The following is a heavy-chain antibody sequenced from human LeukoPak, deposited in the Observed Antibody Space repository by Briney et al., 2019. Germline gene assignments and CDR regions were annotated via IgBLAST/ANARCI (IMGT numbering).Heavy chain of an antibody. J-gene: IGHJ4*02. D-gene: IGHD6-13*01. CDR1: GGSISSGSY. Sequence: KSSETLSLTCTVSGGSISSGSYWNWIRQYPGRGLEWIGYVYYSGSAYYNPSVKSRVTISIDTSQNQFSLRLNSVTAADTAVYYCAREDIAAAAGFDXXXQGTLVTVSS. CDR3: AREDIAAAAGFDX. V-gene: IGHV4-31*03. CDR2: VYYSGSA.